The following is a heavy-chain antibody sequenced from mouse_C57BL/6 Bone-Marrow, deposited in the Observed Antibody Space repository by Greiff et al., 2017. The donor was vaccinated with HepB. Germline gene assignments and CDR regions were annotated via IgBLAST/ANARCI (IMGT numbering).Heavy chain of an antibody. CDR2: IDPENGDT. CDR1: GFNIKDDY. J-gene: IGHJ1*03. CDR3: TTTTMVTTWYFDV. V-gene: IGHV14-4*01. D-gene: IGHD2-2*01. Sequence: VQLKESGAELVRPGASVKLSCTASGFNIKDDYMHWVKQRPEQGLEWIGWIDPENGDTEYASKFQGKATITADTSSNTAYLQLSSLTSEDTAVYYCTTTTMVTTWYFDVWGTGTTVTVSS.